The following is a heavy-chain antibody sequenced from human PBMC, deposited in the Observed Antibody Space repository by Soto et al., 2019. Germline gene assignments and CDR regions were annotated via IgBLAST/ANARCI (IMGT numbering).Heavy chain of an antibody. CDR2: IRKDGRT. J-gene: IGHJ4*02. CDR1: GSSQMSGDYY. CDR3: ARSSHLGGLSLGY. D-gene: IGHD3-16*02. V-gene: IGHV4-31*02. Sequence: GSSQMSGDYYWSWIRQHPGKGLEWIGYIRKDGRTYYDPSLKSRVTISIDTSKNEFALNLSSVTAADTAVYHCARSSHLGGLSLGYWGQGTLVSVSS.